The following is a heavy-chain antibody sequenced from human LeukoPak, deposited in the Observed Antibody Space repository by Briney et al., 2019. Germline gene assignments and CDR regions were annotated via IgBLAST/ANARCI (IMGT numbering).Heavy chain of an antibody. CDR1: GFTFSDYY. Sequence: GGSLRLSCAASGFTFSDYYMSWIRQAPGQGLEWVSYISSSGSTIYYADSVKGRFTISRDNAKNSLYLQMNSLRAEDTAVYYCAKGKQYLEWLPDSWGQGTLVTVSS. CDR3: AKGKQYLEWLPDS. J-gene: IGHJ4*02. CDR2: ISSSGSTI. V-gene: IGHV3-11*01. D-gene: IGHD3-3*01.